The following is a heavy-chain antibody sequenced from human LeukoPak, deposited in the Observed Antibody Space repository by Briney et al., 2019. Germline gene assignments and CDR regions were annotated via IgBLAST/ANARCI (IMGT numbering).Heavy chain of an antibody. V-gene: IGHV4-39*01. Sequence: SETLSLTCTVSGGSISTSSYYWGWIRQPPGKGLEWIGSINYCGTTNYNPSLKSRVTIFVDTSKNQFSLRLRSVTAADTAAYYCARWSTTVFDYWGQGTLVTVSS. J-gene: IGHJ4*02. CDR3: ARWSTTVFDY. CDR1: GGSISTSSYY. D-gene: IGHD4-17*01. CDR2: INYCGTT.